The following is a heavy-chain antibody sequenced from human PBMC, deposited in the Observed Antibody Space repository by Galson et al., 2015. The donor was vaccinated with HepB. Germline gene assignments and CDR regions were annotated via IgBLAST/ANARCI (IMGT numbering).Heavy chain of an antibody. V-gene: IGHV1-2*02. CDR2: INPNSGGT. CDR1: GYTFTGYY. D-gene: IGHD3-10*01. CDR3: ARIGVAPKKLSYYYYGMDV. J-gene: IGHJ6*02. Sequence: SVKVSCKASGYTFTGYYMHWVRQAPGQGLEWMGWINPNSGGTNYAQKFQGRVTMTRDTSISTAYMELSRLRSDDTAVYYCARIGVAPKKLSYYYYGMDVWGQGTTVTVSS.